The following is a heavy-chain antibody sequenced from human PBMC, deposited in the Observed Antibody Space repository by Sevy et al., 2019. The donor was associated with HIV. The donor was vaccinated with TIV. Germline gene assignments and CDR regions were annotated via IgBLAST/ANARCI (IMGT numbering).Heavy chain of an antibody. V-gene: IGHV3-30*04. D-gene: IGHD1-26*01. CDR1: GFSLSDHA. CDR2: ISYNGRNQ. CDR3: ARVKTVGAPFDY. Sequence: GGSLRLSCAASGFSLSDHAVSWVRQTPGKGLEWLAVISYNGRNQYYADSVKGRFTISKDDSKNTLYLQMNSLRAEDTAVYYCARVKTVGAPFDYWGQGTLVTVSS. J-gene: IGHJ4*02.